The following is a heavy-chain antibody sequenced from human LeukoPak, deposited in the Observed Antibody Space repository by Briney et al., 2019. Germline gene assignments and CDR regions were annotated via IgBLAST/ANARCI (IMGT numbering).Heavy chain of an antibody. CDR1: GFTVSSNS. CDR2: IFSST. CDR3: ARAGSSSWMYFFDY. V-gene: IGHV3-53*01. D-gene: IGHD6-13*01. Sequence: QPGGSLRLSCTVSGFTVSSNSMSWVRQAPGKGLEWVSFIFSSTHYSDFVKGRFTISRDNAKNSLYLQMNSLRAEDTAVYYCARAGSSSWMYFFDYWGQGTLVTVSS. J-gene: IGHJ4*02.